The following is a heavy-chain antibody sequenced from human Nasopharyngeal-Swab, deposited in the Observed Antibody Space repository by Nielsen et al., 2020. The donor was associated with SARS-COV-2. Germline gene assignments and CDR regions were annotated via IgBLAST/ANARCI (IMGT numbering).Heavy chain of an antibody. V-gene: IGHV4-59*01. CDR1: GGSISSYY. CDR3: AGESGGNSVLGAFDI. J-gene: IGHJ3*02. Sequence: SETLSLTCTVSGGSISSYYWSWIRQPPGKGLEWIGYIYYSGSTNYNPSLKSRVTISVDTSKNQFSLKLSSVTAADTAVYYCAGESGGNSVLGAFDIWGQGTMVTVSS. CDR2: IYYSGST. D-gene: IGHD4-23*01.